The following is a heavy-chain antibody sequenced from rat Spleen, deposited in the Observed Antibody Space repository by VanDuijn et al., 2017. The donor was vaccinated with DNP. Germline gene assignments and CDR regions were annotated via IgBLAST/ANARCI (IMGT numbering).Heavy chain of an antibody. CDR2: IIYDGSHT. CDR3: ATHGSIATISTGAMDV. CDR1: GFTFSDYN. V-gene: IGHV5S10*01. Sequence: EVQLVESGGGLVQPGRSLKLSCAASGFTFSDYNMAWVHQAPKKGLEWVATIIYDGSHTFYRDSVQGRFTISRDNAKTTLHLQMDSLRSEDTATYYCATHGSIATISTGAMDVWGQGTSVTVSS. D-gene: IGHD1-2*01. J-gene: IGHJ4*01.